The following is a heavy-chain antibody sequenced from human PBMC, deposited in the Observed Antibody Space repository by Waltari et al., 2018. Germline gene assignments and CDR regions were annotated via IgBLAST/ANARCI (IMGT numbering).Heavy chain of an antibody. V-gene: IGHV3-30*02. Sequence: QVQLVESGGGVVQSGGSLRLSCAASGFTFSSYGMHWVRQATGKGLEWVAFIRNDESNKYYGDSVQGRFTISRDTSKNTLYLQMDSLRAEDTAVYYCAKDSLWGTLDYWGQGTLVTVSS. J-gene: IGHJ4*02. CDR2: IRNDESNK. CDR1: GFTFSSYG. CDR3: AKDSLWGTLDY. D-gene: IGHD3-16*01.